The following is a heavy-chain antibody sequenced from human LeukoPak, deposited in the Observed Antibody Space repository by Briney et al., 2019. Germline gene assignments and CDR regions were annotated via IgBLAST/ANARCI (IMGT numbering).Heavy chain of an antibody. CDR2: ISSSSSYI. CDR1: GCTFSSYS. Sequence: GGSLRLSCAASGCTFSSYSMNWVRQAPGKGLEWVSSISSSSSYIYYADSVKGRFTISRDNAKNSLHLQMNSLRAEDTAVYYCAKNYYDSSGLFDYWGQGTLVIVSS. J-gene: IGHJ4*02. CDR3: AKNYYDSSGLFDY. V-gene: IGHV3-21*01. D-gene: IGHD3-22*01.